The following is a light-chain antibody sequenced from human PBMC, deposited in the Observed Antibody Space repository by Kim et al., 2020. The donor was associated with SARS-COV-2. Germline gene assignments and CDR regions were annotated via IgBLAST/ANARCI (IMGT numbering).Light chain of an antibody. CDR3: QQYGGSLI. Sequence: EIVLTQSPGTLSLSPGDIATLSCRASQTIAVSYFAWYQQKPGQAPRLLIYGSSKRATGIPDRFSGSGSGTDFTLTIGRLEPEDFAVYYCQQYGGSLIFGGGTKVDIK. CDR2: GSS. J-gene: IGKJ4*01. CDR1: QTIAVSY. V-gene: IGKV3-20*01.